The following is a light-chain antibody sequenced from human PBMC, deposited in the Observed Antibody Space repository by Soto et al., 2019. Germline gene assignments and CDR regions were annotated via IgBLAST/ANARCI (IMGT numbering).Light chain of an antibody. CDR3: SSYAGSNTDYV. V-gene: IGLV2-8*01. CDR1: SSDVGGYNY. CDR2: EVS. J-gene: IGLJ1*01. Sequence: QSALTQPPSASGSPGQSVTISCTGTSSDVGGYNYVSWYQRHPGKVPKRMIYEVSKRPSGVPDRFSGSKSGNTASLTVSGLQAEDEADYYCSSYAGSNTDYVFGTGTKLTVL.